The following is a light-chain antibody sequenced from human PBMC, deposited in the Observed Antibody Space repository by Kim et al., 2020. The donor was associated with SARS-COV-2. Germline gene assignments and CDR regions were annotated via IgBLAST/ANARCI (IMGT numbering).Light chain of an antibody. Sequence: IQMTQSPSSLSASVGDRVTITGQASQDIRDYLNWYQQKPGKAPKLLIHDAFNLETGAPSRFSGSGSGTHFTFTITSLQAEDFATYFCQHYDSLPLTFGGGTKVDIK. J-gene: IGKJ4*01. V-gene: IGKV1-33*01. CDR2: DAF. CDR3: QHYDSLPLT. CDR1: QDIRDY.